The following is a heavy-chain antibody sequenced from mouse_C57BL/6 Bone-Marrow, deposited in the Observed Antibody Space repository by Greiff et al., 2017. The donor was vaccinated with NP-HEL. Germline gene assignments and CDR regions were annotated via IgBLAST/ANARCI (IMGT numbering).Heavy chain of an antibody. D-gene: IGHD2-3*01. CDR3: ARRDGYYVFYYFDY. V-gene: IGHV1-26*01. J-gene: IGHJ2*01. CDR1: GYTFTDYY. Sequence: VQLQQSGPELVKPGASVKISCKASGYTFTDYYMNWVKQSHGKSLEWIGDINPNNGGTSYNQKFKGKATLTVDKSSSTAYMELRSLTSEDSAVYYCARRDGYYVFYYFDYWGQGTTLTVSS. CDR2: INPNNGGT.